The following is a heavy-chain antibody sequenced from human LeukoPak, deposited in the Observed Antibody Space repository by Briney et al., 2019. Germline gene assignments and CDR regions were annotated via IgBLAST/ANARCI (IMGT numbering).Heavy chain of an antibody. CDR2: ISYDGSNK. D-gene: IGHD3-22*01. J-gene: IGHJ3*02. CDR1: GFTISSYG. CDR3: ARGGHYYYENSGYSDAFDI. Sequence: GGSLRLSCAASGFTISSYGMHWVRQAPGKGLEWVAVISYDGSNKYYADSVKGRFTISRDNSKNTLYLQMNSLRADDAAVYYCARGGHYYYENSGYSDAFDIWGQGTMVTVSS. V-gene: IGHV3-30*03.